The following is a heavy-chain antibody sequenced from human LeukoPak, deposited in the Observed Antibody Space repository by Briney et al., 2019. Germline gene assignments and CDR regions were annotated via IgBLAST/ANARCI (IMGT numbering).Heavy chain of an antibody. J-gene: IGHJ6*03. CDR3: ARDGNWGSDNYYYMDV. CDR1: GYTFTSYG. D-gene: IGHD7-27*01. V-gene: IGHV1-18*01. Sequence: ASVKVSCKASGYTFTSYGINWVRQAPGQGLEWMGWISAYNGDTNYAQKLQGRVTMTTDTSTSTAYMELRSLRSDDTAVYYCARDGNWGSDNYYYMDVWGKGTTVTVSS. CDR2: ISAYNGDT.